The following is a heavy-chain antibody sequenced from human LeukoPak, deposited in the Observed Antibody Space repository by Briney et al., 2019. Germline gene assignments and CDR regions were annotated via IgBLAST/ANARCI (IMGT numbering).Heavy chain of an antibody. D-gene: IGHD3-22*01. CDR2: IYSSGST. V-gene: IGHV4-4*07. CDR3: ARSKAYYDSSGYANDS. Sequence: SETLSLTCTVSGGSISSYYWSWIRQPAGKGLEWIGRIYSSGSTNYDPSLKSRVTMSVDTSKNQFSLKLSSVTAADTAVYYCARSKAYYDSSGYANDSWGQGTLVTVSS. J-gene: IGHJ4*02. CDR1: GGSISSYY.